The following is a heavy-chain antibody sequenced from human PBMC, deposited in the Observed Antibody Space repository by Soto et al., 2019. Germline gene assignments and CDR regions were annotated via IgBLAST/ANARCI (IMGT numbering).Heavy chain of an antibody. D-gene: IGHD2-2*01. V-gene: IGHV1-18*03. CDR3: ARDGIVVVPAATRADY. CDR2: ISAYNGNT. CDR1: GYTLTSYG. J-gene: IGHJ4*02. Sequence: ASVKVSCKASGYTLTSYGISWVRQAPGQGLEWMGWISAYNGNTNYAQKLQGRVTMTTDTSTSTAYMELRSLRSDDMAVYYCARDGIVVVPAATRADYWGQGTLVTVS.